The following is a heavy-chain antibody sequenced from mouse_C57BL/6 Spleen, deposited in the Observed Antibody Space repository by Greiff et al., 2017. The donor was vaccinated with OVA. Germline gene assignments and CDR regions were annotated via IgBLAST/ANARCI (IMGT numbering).Heavy chain of an antibody. D-gene: IGHD2-4*01. V-gene: IGHV5-9-1*02. CDR1: GFTFSSYA. CDR2: ISSGGDYI. J-gene: IGHJ2*01. Sequence: EVMLVESGAGLVKPGGSLKLSCAASGFTFSSYAMSWVRQTPEKRLEWVAYISSGGDYIYYADTVKGRFTISRDNARNTLYLQMSSLKSEDTAMYYCTRVNDYDDYFDYWGQGTTLTVSS. CDR3: TRVNDYDDYFDY.